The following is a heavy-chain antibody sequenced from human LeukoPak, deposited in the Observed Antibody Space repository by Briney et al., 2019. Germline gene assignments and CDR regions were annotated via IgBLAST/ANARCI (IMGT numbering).Heavy chain of an antibody. V-gene: IGHV3-30*02. Sequence: GGSLRLSCAASGFTFSSYGMHWVRQAPGKGLEWVAFIRYDGSNKYYADSVKGRFTISRDNSKNTLYLQMNSLRAEDTAVYYCAKTLTQWEPRELYYYGMDVWGQGTTVTVSS. D-gene: IGHD1-26*01. CDR1: GFTFSSYG. J-gene: IGHJ6*02. CDR2: IRYDGSNK. CDR3: AKTLTQWEPRELYYYGMDV.